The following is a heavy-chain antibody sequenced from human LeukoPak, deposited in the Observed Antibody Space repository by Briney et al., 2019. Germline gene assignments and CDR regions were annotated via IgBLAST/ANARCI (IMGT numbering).Heavy chain of an antibody. V-gene: IGHV4-4*07. CDR1: GGSISSYY. Sequence: SETLSLTCTVSGGSISSYYWSWIRQPAGKGLEWIGRIYTSGSTNYNPSLKSRVTMSVDTSKNQFSLKLSSVTAADTAVYYCAREPRIAVAGTVDYWGQGTLVTVSS. D-gene: IGHD6-19*01. CDR3: AREPRIAVAGTVDY. CDR2: IYTSGST. J-gene: IGHJ4*02.